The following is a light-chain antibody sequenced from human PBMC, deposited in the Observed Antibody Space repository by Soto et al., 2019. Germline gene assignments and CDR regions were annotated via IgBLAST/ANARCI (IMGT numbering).Light chain of an antibody. CDR2: GAS. CDR1: QSVSSN. CDR3: KKYNNRSPT. V-gene: IGKV3-15*01. Sequence: EIVMTQSPATLSVSPGERATLSCRASQSVSSNLAWYQQKPGQAPRLLIYGASTRATGIPARFSGSGSGTEFTLTISSLQSEDFAVYYCKKYNNRSPTFGHGANLDIK. J-gene: IGKJ1*01.